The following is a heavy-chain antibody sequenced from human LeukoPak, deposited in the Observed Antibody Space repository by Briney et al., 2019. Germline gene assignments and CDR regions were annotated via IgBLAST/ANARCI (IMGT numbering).Heavy chain of an antibody. CDR1: GGSFSDYY. D-gene: IGHD1-26*01. J-gene: IGHJ5*02. CDR2: INDSGST. CDR3: ARGPSGNYYGRWFDP. V-gene: IGHV4-34*01. Sequence: PSETLSLTCAVYGGSFSDYYWSWLRQPPGKGLEWLGEINDSGSTNYNPSLKSRGTISVDTSKSQFSLNLKSVTAADTAVYYCARGPSGNYYGRWFDPWGQGTLVIVSS.